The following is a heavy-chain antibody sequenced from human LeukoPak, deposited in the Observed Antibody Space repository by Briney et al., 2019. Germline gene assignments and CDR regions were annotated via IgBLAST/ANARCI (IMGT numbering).Heavy chain of an antibody. CDR2: IYHSGST. CDR3: ASEPKLPSSYYYVVGYYFDY. J-gene: IGHJ4*02. D-gene: IGHD3-22*01. CDR1: GYSISSGYY. V-gene: IGHV4-38-2*02. Sequence: SETLSLTCTVSGYSISSGYYWGWIRQPPGKGLEWIGSIYHSGSTYYNPSLKSRVTISVDTSKNQFSLKLSSVTAADTAVYYCASEPKLPSSYYYVVGYYFDYWGQGTLVTVSS.